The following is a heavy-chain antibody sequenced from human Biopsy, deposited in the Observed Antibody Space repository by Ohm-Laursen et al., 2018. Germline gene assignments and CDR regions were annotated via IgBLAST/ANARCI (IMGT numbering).Heavy chain of an antibody. V-gene: IGHV4-59*02. D-gene: IGHD3-22*01. Sequence: SQTLSLTCTVSGGSVNSYSWSWIRQPPGKGLEWIGYIYYSGSINYNPSLKSRVTISLDTSKNQFSLKLSSVTAADTAVYYCARDRGYYSDRTVPGYFDLWGRGTLVTVSS. CDR2: IYYSGSI. CDR3: ARDRGYYSDRTVPGYFDL. J-gene: IGHJ2*01. CDR1: GGSVNSYS.